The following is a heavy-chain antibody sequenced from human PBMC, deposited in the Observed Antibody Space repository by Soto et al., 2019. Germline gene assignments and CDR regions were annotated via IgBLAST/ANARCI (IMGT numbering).Heavy chain of an antibody. CDR1: GGSISSYY. CDR2: IYYSGST. D-gene: IGHD6-13*01. J-gene: IGHJ6*03. V-gene: IGHV4-59*01. CDR3: AREQLVRYYYYYMDV. Sequence: TSETLSLTCTVSGGSISSYYWSWIRQPPGKGLEWIGYIYYSGSTNYNPSLKSRVTISVDTSKNQFSLKLSSVTAADTAVYYCAREQLVRYYYYYMDVWGKGTTVTVSS.